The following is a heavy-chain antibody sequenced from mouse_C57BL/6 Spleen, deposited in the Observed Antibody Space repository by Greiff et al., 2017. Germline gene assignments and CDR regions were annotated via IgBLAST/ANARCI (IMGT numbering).Heavy chain of an antibody. Sequence: QVQLQQSGAELVRPGASVTLSCTASGYTFTDYEMHWVTQTPVHGLEWIGAIDPATGGTAYTQKFKGKAILTADKSSSTSYIDLLSLTSEYSAVYSCTRADYYSISFDYWGQGTSVTVSS. V-gene: IGHV1-15*01. J-gene: IGHJ4*01. CDR3: TRADYYSISFDY. CDR1: GYTFTDYE. D-gene: IGHD1-1*01. CDR2: IDPATGGT.